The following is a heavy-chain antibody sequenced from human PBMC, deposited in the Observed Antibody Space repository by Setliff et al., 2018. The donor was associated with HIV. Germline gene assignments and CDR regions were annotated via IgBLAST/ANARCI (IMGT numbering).Heavy chain of an antibody. CDR1: GGSFRGSRYY. CDR3: ARPALGIGGGSRFDI. D-gene: IGHD3-10*01. Sequence: SETLSLTCTVPGGSFRGSRYYWGWIRQPPGKGLEWIGNMHYGGFFWYSPSLKSRVTISVDTSKNQFSLKLSSVTAADTAVYYCARPALGIGGGSRFDIWGQGTQVTVSS. V-gene: IGHV4-39*01. CDR2: MHYGGFF. J-gene: IGHJ4*02.